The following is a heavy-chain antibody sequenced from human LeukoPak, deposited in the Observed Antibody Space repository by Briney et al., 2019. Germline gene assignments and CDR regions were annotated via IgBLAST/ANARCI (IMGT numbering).Heavy chain of an antibody. CDR1: GFTFSSYD. D-gene: IGHD3-22*01. CDR2: IGTAGDT. J-gene: IGHJ6*02. Sequence: GGSLRLSCAASGFTFSSYDMHRVRQATGKGLEWVSAIGTAGDTYYPGSVKGRFTISRENAKNSLYLQMNSLRAGDTAVYYCAEKHYYDSSGTYTYYYGMDVWGQGHTVTVSS. CDR3: AEKHYYDSSGTYTYYYGMDV. V-gene: IGHV3-13*01.